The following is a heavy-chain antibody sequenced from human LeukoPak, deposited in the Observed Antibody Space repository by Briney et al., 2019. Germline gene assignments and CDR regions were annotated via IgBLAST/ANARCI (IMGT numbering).Heavy chain of an antibody. Sequence: GGSLRLSCAASGFTFSGYGMHWVRQAPGKGLEWVAVISFDGSNKYYADSVKGRFTISRDNSKNTLYLQMNSLRAEDTAVYYCAKDLSGIQDYYYGMDVWGKGTTVTVSS. CDR1: GFTFSGYG. J-gene: IGHJ6*04. CDR2: ISFDGSNK. D-gene: IGHD6-13*01. CDR3: AKDLSGIQDYYYGMDV. V-gene: IGHV3-30*18.